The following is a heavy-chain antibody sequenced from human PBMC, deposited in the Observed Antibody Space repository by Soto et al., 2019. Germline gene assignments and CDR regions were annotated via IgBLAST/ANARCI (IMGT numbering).Heavy chain of an antibody. J-gene: IGHJ4*02. D-gene: IGHD4-4*01. V-gene: IGHV3-23*01. Sequence: GGSLRLSCAASGFTFTNYAMSWVRQAPGKGLEWVSSISGSGVGTYYADSVKGRFTISRDNSKNTLYLQMSSLRAEDTALYYCARDHDYSNYGPDYWGQGTLVTVSS. CDR1: GFTFTNYA. CDR2: ISGSGVGT. CDR3: ARDHDYSNYGPDY.